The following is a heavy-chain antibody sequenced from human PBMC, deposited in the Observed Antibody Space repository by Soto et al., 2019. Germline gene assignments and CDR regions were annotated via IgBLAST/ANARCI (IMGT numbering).Heavy chain of an antibody. D-gene: IGHD2-21*01. CDR1: GFTFSSYG. V-gene: IGHV3-33*01. CDR2: IWYDGSNK. CDR3: ARDELLGVNYYCFGMDV. Sequence: QVQLVESGGGVVQPGRSLRLSCAASGFTFSSYGMHWVRQAPGKGLEWVAVIWYDGSNKYYADSVKGRFTISRDNSKNTLYLQMSSLRAEDTAVYYCARDELLGVNYYCFGMDVWGQGTTVTVSS. J-gene: IGHJ6*02.